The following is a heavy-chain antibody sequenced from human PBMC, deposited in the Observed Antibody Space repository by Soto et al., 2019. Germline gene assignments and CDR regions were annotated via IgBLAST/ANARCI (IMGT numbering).Heavy chain of an antibody. J-gene: IGHJ4*02. CDR1: GFTFSSYS. D-gene: IGHD3-22*01. V-gene: IGHV3-48*01. CDR3: ARVAYYYDSSGYFY. CDR2: ISPSSSSI. Sequence: SLRLSCAASGFTFSSYSMHWVRQAPGKGLEWVSYISPSSSSIYYADSVKGRFTISRDNAKNSLYLQMNSLRAEDTAVYCCARVAYYYDSSGYFYWGQGTLVTVSS.